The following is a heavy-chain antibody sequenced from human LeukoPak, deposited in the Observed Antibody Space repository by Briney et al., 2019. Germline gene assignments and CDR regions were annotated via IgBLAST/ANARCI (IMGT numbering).Heavy chain of an antibody. CDR1: GFTVSSSY. V-gene: IGHV3-53*01. CDR3: ARLSWNDRADAFDI. CDR2: IYTGGSK. D-gene: IGHD1-1*01. Sequence: GGSLRLSCAASGFTVSSSYMSWVRQAPGKGLEWVSVIYTGGSKYYADSVKGRFTISRDNSKNTVYFQMNSLRVDDTAVYYCARLSWNDRADAFDIWGQGTMVTVSS. J-gene: IGHJ3*02.